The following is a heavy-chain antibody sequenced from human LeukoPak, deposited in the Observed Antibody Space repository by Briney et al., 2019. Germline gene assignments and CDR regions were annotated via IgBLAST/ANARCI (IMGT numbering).Heavy chain of an antibody. Sequence: GGSLRLSCAPSGFTFSSYAMSWVRQAPGKGLEWVSAISGNGVSTYCADSVKGRFTISRDNSKNTLYLQMNSLRAEDTAVYYCAKAPLSYDSSGPFDYWGQGTLVTVSS. D-gene: IGHD3-22*01. CDR3: AKAPLSYDSSGPFDY. V-gene: IGHV3-23*01. CDR1: GFTFSSYA. J-gene: IGHJ4*02. CDR2: ISGNGVST.